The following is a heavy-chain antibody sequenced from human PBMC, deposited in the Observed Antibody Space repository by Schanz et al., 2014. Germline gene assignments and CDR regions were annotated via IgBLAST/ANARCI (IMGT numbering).Heavy chain of an antibody. CDR2: MNPDSGNT. D-gene: IGHD3-9*01. V-gene: IGHV1-8*01. J-gene: IGHJ4*02. CDR3: AKRNHDMQSLPLDY. CDR1: GYTFTSYD. Sequence: VQLVQSGAEVKRPGASVRVSCKASGYTFTSYDFNWVRQAPGQGLEWMGWMNPDSGNTGYAQKFQGRVTMTRNTSISTAYMELSSLRSEDTAVYYCAKRNHDMQSLPLDYWGQGTLVIVSS.